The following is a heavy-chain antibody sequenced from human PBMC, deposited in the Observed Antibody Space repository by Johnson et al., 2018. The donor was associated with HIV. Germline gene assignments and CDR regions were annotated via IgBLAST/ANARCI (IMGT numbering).Heavy chain of an antibody. CDR3: ARADRDSGTYHDAFDI. CDR2: INWNGGST. J-gene: IGHJ3*02. Sequence: VQLVESGGGVVRPGGSLRLSCAASGFTFGDYGMSWVRQVPGKGLEWVSGINWNGGSTGYADSVKGRFTISRDNAKNSLYLQMNSLTVEDMALYYCARADRDSGTYHDAFDIWGQGTMVTVSS. CDR1: GFTFGDYG. V-gene: IGHV3-20*04. D-gene: IGHD1-26*01.